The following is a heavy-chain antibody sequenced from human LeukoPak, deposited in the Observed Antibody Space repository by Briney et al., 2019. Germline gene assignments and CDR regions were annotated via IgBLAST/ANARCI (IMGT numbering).Heavy chain of an antibody. J-gene: IGHJ3*02. CDR3: ARDSQWLVSGSAFYI. CDR1: GFTFSSYA. Sequence: GRSLRLSCAASGFTFSSYAMHWVRQAPGKGLEWVAVISYDGSNKYYADSVKGRFTISRDNSKNTLYLQMNSLRAEDTAVYYCARDSQWLVSGSAFYIWGKGTMVTVSS. CDR2: ISYDGSNK. D-gene: IGHD6-19*01. V-gene: IGHV3-30*04.